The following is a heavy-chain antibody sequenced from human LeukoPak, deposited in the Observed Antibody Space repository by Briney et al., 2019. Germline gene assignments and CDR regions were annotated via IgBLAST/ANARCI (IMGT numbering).Heavy chain of an antibody. D-gene: IGHD1-1*01. CDR2: INYSGST. J-gene: IGHJ4*02. V-gene: IGHV4-59*08. CDR3: ARCSIRDIQVDY. CDR1: AGSISSYC. Sequence: PSESLSLTWTVAAGSISSYCWSWIRPHPGNGLEWIGYINYSGSTKYHPSLKSRATISVDTSKNQFSMKLSSVTPAHPPVYYWARCSIRDIQVDYWGEGTLVTVSS.